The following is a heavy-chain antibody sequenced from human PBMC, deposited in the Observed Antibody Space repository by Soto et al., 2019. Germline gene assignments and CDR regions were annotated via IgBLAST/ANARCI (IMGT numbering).Heavy chain of an antibody. CDR1: GYTFTIYW. Sequence: ESLKISCQVSGYTFTIYWIGWVRQMPGKGLEWMGIIYPSDSDTRYSPSFQGQVTISADQSINTAYLQWDSLKASDTAIYYCARPANTVADHFDLWGQGTPVTVPS. V-gene: IGHV5-51*01. J-gene: IGHJ4*02. D-gene: IGHD4-17*01. CDR2: IYPSDSDT. CDR3: ARPANTVADHFDL.